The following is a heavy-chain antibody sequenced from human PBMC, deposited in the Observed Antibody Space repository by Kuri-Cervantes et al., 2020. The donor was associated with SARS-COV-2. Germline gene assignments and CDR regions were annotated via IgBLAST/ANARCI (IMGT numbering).Heavy chain of an antibody. V-gene: IGHV4-30-2*01. D-gene: IGHD3-22*01. Sequence: TLSLTCAVTGGPISSGGYSWSWIRQPPGKGLDWIGYIYHSGSTYYNPSLKSRVTISVDTSKNQFSLKLSSVTAADTAVYYCARDGGGHYYDSSGYYHYYYYGMDVWGQGTTVTVSS. J-gene: IGHJ6*02. CDR2: IYHSGST. CDR3: ARDGGGHYYDSSGYYHYYYYGMDV. CDR1: GGPISSGGYS.